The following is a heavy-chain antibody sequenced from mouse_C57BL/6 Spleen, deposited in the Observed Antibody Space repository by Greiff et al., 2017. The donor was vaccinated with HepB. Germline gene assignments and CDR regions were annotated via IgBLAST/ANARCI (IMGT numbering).Heavy chain of an antibody. V-gene: IGHV1-53*01. CDR3: ARELDSSGYWFAY. CDR2: INPSNGGT. D-gene: IGHD3-2*02. Sequence: QVQLKQPGTELVKPGASVKLSCKASGYTFTSYWMHWVKQRPGQGLEWIGNINPSNGGTNYNEKFKSKATLTVDKSSSTAYMQLSSLTSEDSAVYDCARELDSSGYWFAYWGQGTLVTVSA. J-gene: IGHJ3*01. CDR1: GYTFTSYW.